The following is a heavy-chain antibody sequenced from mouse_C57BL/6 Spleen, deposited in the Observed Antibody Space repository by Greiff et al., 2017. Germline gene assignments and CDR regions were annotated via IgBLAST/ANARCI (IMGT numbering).Heavy chain of an antibody. CDR2: INPNNGGT. V-gene: IGHV1-26*01. J-gene: IGHJ3*01. D-gene: IGHD1-2*01. CDR1: GYTFTDYY. Sequence: VQLQQSGPELVKPGASVKISCKASGYTFTDYYMNWVKQSHGKSLEWIGDINPNNGGTSYNQKFKGKATLTVDKSSSTAYLELRSLPSEDSAVYYCARNGGYYGSGVAYWGQGTLVTVSA. CDR3: ARNGGYYGSGVAY.